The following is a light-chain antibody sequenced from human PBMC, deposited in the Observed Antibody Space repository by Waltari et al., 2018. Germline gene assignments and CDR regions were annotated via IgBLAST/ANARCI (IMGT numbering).Light chain of an antibody. CDR2: RNN. J-gene: IGLJ1*01. CDR3: ASWDDSHYV. CDR1: IPNLGSNY. Sequence: QSVLTQPPSASETPGQRVPISCSGTIPNLGSNYLYWYQQVPGAAPRLLIYRNNQRPSGVPDRFSGSKFGTSASLAIDGLRSEDEAVYYCASWDDSHYVFGPGTKVTVL. V-gene: IGLV1-47*01.